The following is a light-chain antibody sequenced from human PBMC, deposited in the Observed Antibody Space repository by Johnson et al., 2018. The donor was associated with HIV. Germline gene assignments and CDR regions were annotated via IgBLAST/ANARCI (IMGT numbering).Light chain of an antibody. CDR3: GAWDSSLSAYV. V-gene: IGLV1-51*02. Sequence: QSALTQPPSVSAAPGQKVTISCSGSSSNIGNNYVSWYQQLPGTAPKLLIYENSKRPSVIPDRFSGSKSGTSATLAITGLQTGDEADYYCGAWDSSLSAYVFGTGTQVTV. CDR1: SSNIGNNY. J-gene: IGLJ1*01. CDR2: ENS.